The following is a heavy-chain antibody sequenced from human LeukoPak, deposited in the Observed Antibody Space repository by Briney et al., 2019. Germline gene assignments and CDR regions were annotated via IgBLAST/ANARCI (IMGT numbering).Heavy chain of an antibody. J-gene: IGHJ4*02. CDR2: INPADSHS. Sequence: GEFLKISCQGFGYTFTTYWIGWVRQMPGKGLEWMGIINPADSHSRYSPSFQGQVTISADKSISTAYLQWSSLKASDTAMYYCARRLSSGYYYYDYWGQGTLVAVSS. CDR1: GYTFTTYW. CDR3: ARRLSSGYYYYDY. D-gene: IGHD3-22*01. V-gene: IGHV5-51*01.